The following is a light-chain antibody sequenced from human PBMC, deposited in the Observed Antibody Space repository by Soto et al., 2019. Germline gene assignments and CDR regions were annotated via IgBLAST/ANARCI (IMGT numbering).Light chain of an antibody. CDR3: QSYDSSLSGWV. Sequence: QAVVTQPPSVSGAPGQRVTISCTGSSSNIGAGFDVHWYQQLPGTAPKLLIYGNTNRPSGVPDRFSGSKSVTSASLAITGLQAEDEADYYCQSYDSSLSGWVFGGGTQLTVL. CDR2: GNT. V-gene: IGLV1-40*01. CDR1: SSNIGAGFD. J-gene: IGLJ3*02.